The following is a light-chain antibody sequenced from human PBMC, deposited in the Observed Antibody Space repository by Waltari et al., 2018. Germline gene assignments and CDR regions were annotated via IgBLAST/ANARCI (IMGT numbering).Light chain of an antibody. V-gene: IGLV2-11*01. CDR3: ASYVGSHRVA. CDR1: SSDVGGYDY. CDR2: DVT. Sequence: QSALTQPRSVSGSPGQSVTISCTGSSSDVGGYDYVSWYQQQPGKAPKLMIYDVTNRPSGVPDRFSGSKAGNTAALTISGLQAEDEADYYCASYVGSHRVAFGGGTKLTVL. J-gene: IGLJ2*01.